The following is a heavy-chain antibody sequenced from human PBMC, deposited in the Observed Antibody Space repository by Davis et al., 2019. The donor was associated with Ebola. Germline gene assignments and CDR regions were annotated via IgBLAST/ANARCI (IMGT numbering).Heavy chain of an antibody. CDR1: GGSISSGGYS. CDR2: IYHSGST. CDR3: ARDYYDSSGYLHYFDY. V-gene: IGHV4-30-2*01. Sequence: MPSETLSLTCAVSGGSISSGGYSWGWIRQPPGKGLEWIGYIYHSGSTYYNPSLKSRVTISVDKSENHFSLKLSSVTAADTAVYYCARDYYDSSGYLHYFDYWGQGTLVTVSS. J-gene: IGHJ4*02. D-gene: IGHD3-22*01.